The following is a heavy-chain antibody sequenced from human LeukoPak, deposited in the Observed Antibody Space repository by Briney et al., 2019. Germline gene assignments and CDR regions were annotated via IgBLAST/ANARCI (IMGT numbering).Heavy chain of an antibody. D-gene: IGHD6-13*01. CDR3: ARHQHSSSWYVGLDV. V-gene: IGHV5-51*01. CDR2: IYPGDSDT. Sequence: GESLKISCKGSGYSFTTYWIGWVRHMPGKGLEWMGIIYPGDSDTRYSPSFQGQVTISADKSISTAYLQWSSLKASDTAMYYCARHQHSSSWYVGLDVWGQGTTVTVSS. CDR1: GYSFTTYW. J-gene: IGHJ6*02.